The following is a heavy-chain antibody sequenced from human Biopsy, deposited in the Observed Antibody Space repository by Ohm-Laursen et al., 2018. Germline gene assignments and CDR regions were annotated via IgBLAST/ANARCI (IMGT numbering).Heavy chain of an antibody. CDR2: ISYDGSKT. CDR1: GFTFSSFS. D-gene: IGHD2/OR15-2a*01. J-gene: IGHJ6*02. Sequence: SLRLSCAASGFTFSSFSMHWVRQAPGKGLEWVAAISYDGSKTDYGDSVKGRLNISRDNSKNTLDLQMSSLRVEDTAVYFCAKDKGTFNFYYYGMDVWGQGTTVTVSS. V-gene: IGHV3-30*18. CDR3: AKDKGTFNFYYYGMDV.